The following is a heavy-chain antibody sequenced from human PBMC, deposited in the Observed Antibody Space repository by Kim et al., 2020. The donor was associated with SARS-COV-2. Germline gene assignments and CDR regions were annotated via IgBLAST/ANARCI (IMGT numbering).Heavy chain of an antibody. CDR2: FDGPGAVI. J-gene: IGHJ4*02. D-gene: IGHD3-3*01. CDR3: AGGEGFCWVHF. CDR1: GFIFSDCN. V-gene: IGHV3-48*02. Sequence: GGSLRLSCAASGFIFSDCNMNWVRQAPGKGLEGLAYFDGPGAVIEYGDSVQVRITVSSSNVNIHFYLHMVNLRDADTANYDCAGGEGFCWVHFLGRGTL.